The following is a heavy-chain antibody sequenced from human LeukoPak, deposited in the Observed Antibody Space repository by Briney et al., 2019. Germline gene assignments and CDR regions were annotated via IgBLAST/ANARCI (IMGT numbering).Heavy chain of an antibody. Sequence: SETLSLTCTVSGGSISTYYWSWIRQPPGKGLEWIGYIYHSGYTNYNPSLKSRVTISVDTSNNQFTLKLSSVTAADTAVYYCARETRYDILTGLYGMDVWGQGATVTVSS. J-gene: IGHJ6*02. CDR1: GGSISTYY. V-gene: IGHV4-59*01. CDR2: IYHSGYT. D-gene: IGHD3-9*01. CDR3: ARETRYDILTGLYGMDV.